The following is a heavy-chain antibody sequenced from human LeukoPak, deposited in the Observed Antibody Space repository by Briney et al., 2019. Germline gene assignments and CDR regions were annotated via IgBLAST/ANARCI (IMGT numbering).Heavy chain of an antibody. V-gene: IGHV3-33*01. J-gene: IGHJ4*02. D-gene: IGHD3-9*01. Sequence: GRSLRLSCAASGFTFSSYGMHWVRQAPGKGLEWVAVIWYDGSNKYYADSVKGRFTISRANSKNTLYLQMNSLRAEDTAVYYCARDLGQFADILTGYYSPAGYWGQGTLVTVSS. CDR1: GFTFSSYG. CDR3: ARDLGQFADILTGYYSPAGY. CDR2: IWYDGSNK.